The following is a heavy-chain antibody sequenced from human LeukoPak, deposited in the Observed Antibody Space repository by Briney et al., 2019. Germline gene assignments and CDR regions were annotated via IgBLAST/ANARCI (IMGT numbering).Heavy chain of an antibody. J-gene: IGHJ4*02. CDR2: ISSSSSII. D-gene: IGHD1-26*01. Sequence: GGSLKLSCVASGFTFSSYSMTWVHQAPGKGLEWVSYISSSSSIIHYADSVKGRFTISRDNAKNSLYLQMNSLRDEDTALYYCARVSGSYGDSAYWGQGTLVTVSS. CDR3: ARVSGSYGDSAY. CDR1: GFTFSSYS. V-gene: IGHV3-48*02.